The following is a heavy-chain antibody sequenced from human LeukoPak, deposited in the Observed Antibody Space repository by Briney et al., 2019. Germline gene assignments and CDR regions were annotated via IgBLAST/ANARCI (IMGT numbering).Heavy chain of an antibody. D-gene: IGHD6-13*01. CDR1: GYSFTDYW. J-gene: IGHJ4*02. CDR3: ARHGEYSTSWYYFDY. Sequence: GESLKISCKGSGYSFTDYWISWVRQMPGKGLEWMGRIAPSDSFTNYSPSFHGHVTISSDKSISTAYLQWSSLKASDTAIYYCARHGEYSTSWYYFDYWGRGTLVTVPS. CDR2: IAPSDSFT. V-gene: IGHV5-10-1*01.